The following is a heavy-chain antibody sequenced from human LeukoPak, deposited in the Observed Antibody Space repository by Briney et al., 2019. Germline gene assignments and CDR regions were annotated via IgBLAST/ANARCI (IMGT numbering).Heavy chain of an antibody. Sequence: PGGSLSLSCAPSGLPFGSHGMSWVRQAPGKGLEWVATIKEGGSETYYVDSVKGRFTISRDNAKSSLYLQMNSLRAEDMAVYYCARGSGWFLYWGQGTLVTVSS. CDR2: IKEGGSET. V-gene: IGHV3-7*04. CDR1: GLPFGSHG. D-gene: IGHD6-19*01. CDR3: ARGSGWFLY. J-gene: IGHJ4*02.